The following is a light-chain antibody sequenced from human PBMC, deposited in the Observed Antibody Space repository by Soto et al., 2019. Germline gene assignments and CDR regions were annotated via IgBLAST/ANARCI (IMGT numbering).Light chain of an antibody. CDR3: QQYHITPYT. Sequence: IVMTQSPDSLAVSLGERATINCKSSQNVLYSSNNKNYLSWYQQKPGQPPKLLIYWASTRESGVPDRFSGSGSGTDFTLTISSLQAEDVAVYYCQQYHITPYTFCQGTKLEIK. V-gene: IGKV4-1*01. CDR2: WAS. CDR1: QNVLYSSNNKNY. J-gene: IGKJ2*01.